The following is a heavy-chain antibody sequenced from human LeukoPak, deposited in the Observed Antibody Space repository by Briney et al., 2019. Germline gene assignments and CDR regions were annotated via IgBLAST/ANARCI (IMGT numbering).Heavy chain of an antibody. Sequence: KPGGSLRLSCAVSGFTFSSYSMNWVRQAPGKGLGWVSSISSSSSYISYADSVKGRFTISRDNPKNSLYLQMNSLRAEDTAVYYCARVVAVAGRAFDIWGQGTMVTVSS. CDR1: GFTFSSYS. D-gene: IGHD6-19*01. CDR2: ISSSSSYI. J-gene: IGHJ3*02. V-gene: IGHV3-21*01. CDR3: ARVVAVAGRAFDI.